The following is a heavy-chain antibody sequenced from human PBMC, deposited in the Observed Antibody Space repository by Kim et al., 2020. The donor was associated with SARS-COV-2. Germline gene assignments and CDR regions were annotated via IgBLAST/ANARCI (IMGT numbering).Heavy chain of an antibody. CDR1: GGSISSGDYY. V-gene: IGHV4-31*03. Sequence: SETLSLTCTVSGGSISSGDYYWSWIRQHPGKGLEWIGYISNSGSTYYNPSLKSRLTISADTSKNHFSLRLNSVTAADTAVYYCARGHDSRFTMTHYFDYWGQGTLVTVSS. CDR3: ARGHDSRFTMTHYFDY. CDR2: ISNSGST. D-gene: IGHD3-22*01. J-gene: IGHJ4*02.